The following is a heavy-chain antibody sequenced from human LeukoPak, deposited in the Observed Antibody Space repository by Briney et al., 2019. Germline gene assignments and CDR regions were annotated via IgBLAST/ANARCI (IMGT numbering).Heavy chain of an antibody. CDR3: ARDPYDIVATLFGAFDI. J-gene: IGHJ3*02. V-gene: IGHV3-30*02. CDR1: GFTFSSYG. Sequence: HPGGSLRLSCAASGFTFSSYGMHWVRQAPGKGLEWVAFIRYDGSNKYYADSMKGRFTISRDNSKNTLYLQMNSLRAEDTAVYYCARDPYDIVATLFGAFDIWGQGTLVTVSS. D-gene: IGHD5-12*01. CDR2: IRYDGSNK.